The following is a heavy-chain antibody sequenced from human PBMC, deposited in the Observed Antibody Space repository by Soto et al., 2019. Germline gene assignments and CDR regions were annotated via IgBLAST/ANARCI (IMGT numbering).Heavy chain of an antibody. Sequence: QVQLVQSGTEVKKPGASVKVSCKASGYTFTSYGISWVRQAPGQGLEWMGWISAHNGNTNSAQKLQGRVTMTTDTSTSTAYMELRSLRSDDTAVYYCARTPPKWGLRSEYYFAYWGHGTLVTVSS. CDR3: ARTPPKWGLRSEYYFAY. J-gene: IGHJ4*01. V-gene: IGHV1-18*01. CDR1: GYTFTSYG. D-gene: IGHD1-26*01. CDR2: ISAHNGNT.